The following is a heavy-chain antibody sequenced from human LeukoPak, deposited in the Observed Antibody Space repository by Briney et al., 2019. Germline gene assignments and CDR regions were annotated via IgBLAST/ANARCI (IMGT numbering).Heavy chain of an antibody. D-gene: IGHD2-15*01. CDR3: ARSHIVVVVAATPPFDY. Sequence: ASVKVSCKASGYTFTSYGISWVRQAPGQGLEWMGWISAYNGNTNYAQKLQGRVTMTTDTSTSTAYMELRSLRSDDTAVYYCARSHIVVVVAATPPFDYWGQGTLVTVSS. V-gene: IGHV1-18*01. CDR1: GYTFTSYG. J-gene: IGHJ4*02. CDR2: ISAYNGNT.